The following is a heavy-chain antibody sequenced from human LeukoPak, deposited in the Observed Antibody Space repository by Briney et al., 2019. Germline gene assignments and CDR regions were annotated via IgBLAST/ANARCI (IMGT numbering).Heavy chain of an antibody. J-gene: IGHJ4*02. V-gene: IGHV3-7*01. D-gene: IGHD4-17*01. CDR3: ARGPNYGARVDYLDS. CDR2: IKQGGSEK. CDR1: GFTFNNHW. Sequence: GGSLRLSCAASGFTFNNHWMTWVRQAPGKGLEWVASIKQGGSEKYYADSVKGRFTVSRDDAKNSLYFQVNSLSADDTAVYYCARGPNYGARVDYLDSWGQGTKVTVSS.